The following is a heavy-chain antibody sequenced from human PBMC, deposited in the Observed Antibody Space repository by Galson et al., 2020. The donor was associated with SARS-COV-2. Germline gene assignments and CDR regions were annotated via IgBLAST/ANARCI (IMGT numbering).Heavy chain of an antibody. CDR1: GFTFSSYA. J-gene: IGHJ4*02. CDR3: ARVSPNFDY. Sequence: GESLKISCAASGFTFSSYAMHWVRQAPGKGLEWVAVISYDGSNKYYADSVKGRFTISRDNSKNTLYLQMNSLRAEDTAVYYCARVSPNFDYWGQGTLVTVSS. V-gene: IGHV3-30*01. CDR2: ISYDGSNK.